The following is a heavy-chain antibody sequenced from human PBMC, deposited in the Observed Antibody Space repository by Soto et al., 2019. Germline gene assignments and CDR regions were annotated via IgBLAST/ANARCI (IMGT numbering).Heavy chain of an antibody. V-gene: IGHV3-33*01. Sequence: PGGSLRLSCEAPGFTFSSHGIHWVRQAPGKGLEWVAVIWYDGNNKEYAASVKGRFTISRDNSKNTLYLQMNSLRVEDTAMYFCAREKMDTMAYCFDYWGQGNMVTVSS. CDR1: GFTFSSHG. CDR3: AREKMDTMAYCFDY. CDR2: IWYDGNNK. J-gene: IGHJ4*02. D-gene: IGHD5-18*01.